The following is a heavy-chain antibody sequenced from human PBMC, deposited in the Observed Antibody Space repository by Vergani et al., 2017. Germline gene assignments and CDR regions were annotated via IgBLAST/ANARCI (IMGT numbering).Heavy chain of an antibody. Sequence: QVQLQESGPGLVKPSETLSLTCTVSGDSVISTDYHWGWIRQPPGKGLEWIGSMDYSGSTSYNPSLESRSSRTFETPKNQFSLRLTSVTAADTAVYYCASKRGACRAAYCHSYDFWGPGTLVGVSS. D-gene: IGHD2-15*01. CDR3: ASKRGACRAAYCHSYDF. J-gene: IGHJ4*02. CDR2: MDYSGST. V-gene: IGHV4-39*01. CDR1: GDSVISTDYH.